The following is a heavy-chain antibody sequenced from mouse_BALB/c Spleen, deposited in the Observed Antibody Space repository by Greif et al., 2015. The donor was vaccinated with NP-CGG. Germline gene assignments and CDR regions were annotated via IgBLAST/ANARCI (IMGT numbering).Heavy chain of an antibody. J-gene: IGHJ2*01. D-gene: IGHD1-1*01. CDR3: ARDDYGSSYFDY. CDR2: INPGSGGT. V-gene: IGHV1-54*01. CDR1: GYAFTNYL. Sequence: QVQLQQSGAELVRPGTSVKVSCKASGYAFTNYLIEWVKQRPGQGLEWIGVINPGSGGTNYNEKFKGKATLTADKSSSTAYMQLSSLTSDDSAVYFCARDDYGSSYFDYWGQGTTLTVSS.